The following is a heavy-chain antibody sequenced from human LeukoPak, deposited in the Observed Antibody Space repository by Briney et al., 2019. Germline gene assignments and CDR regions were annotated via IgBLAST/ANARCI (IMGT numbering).Heavy chain of an antibody. CDR1: GYTFTSYF. Sequence: ASVKVSCKASGYTFTSYFMHWVRQAPGQGLEWMGIINPTGGSTSYAQKFQGRVTMTRNTSISTAYMELSSLRSEDTAVYYCARGHKRDPYSGSNYWGQGTLVTVSS. CDR2: INPTGGST. J-gene: IGHJ4*02. CDR3: ARGHKRDPYSGSNY. V-gene: IGHV1-46*01. D-gene: IGHD1-26*01.